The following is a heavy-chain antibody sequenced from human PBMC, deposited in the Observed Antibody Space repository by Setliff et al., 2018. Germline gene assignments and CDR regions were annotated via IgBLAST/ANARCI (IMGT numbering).Heavy chain of an antibody. CDR1: GYIFTSYG. CDR2: ISTSNGNT. D-gene: IGHD3-3*01. V-gene: IGHV1-18*01. Sequence: ASVKVSCKASGYIFTSYGINWVRQAPGQGLEWMGWISTSNGNTNYAQKLQGRVTMTTDTSTSTAYMVLNNLRSEDTAVYYCARDRYYNSWSGTSITAPHDAFDIWGQGTMVTVSS. J-gene: IGHJ3*02. CDR3: ARDRYYNSWSGTSITAPHDAFDI.